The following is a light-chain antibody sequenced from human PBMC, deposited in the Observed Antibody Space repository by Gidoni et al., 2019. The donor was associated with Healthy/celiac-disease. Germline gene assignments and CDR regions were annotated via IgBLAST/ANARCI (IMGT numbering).Light chain of an antibody. J-gene: IGKJ4*01. CDR2: LGS. Sequence: DIVMTPSPLSLPVTPGEPASLSGRSSQSLLHSNGYNYLDWYLQKPGQSPQLLIYLGSNRASGVPDRFSGSGSGTDFTLKISRVEAEDVGVYYCMQALQTPLTFXGXTKVEIK. CDR3: MQALQTPLT. CDR1: QSLLHSNGYNY. V-gene: IGKV2-28*01.